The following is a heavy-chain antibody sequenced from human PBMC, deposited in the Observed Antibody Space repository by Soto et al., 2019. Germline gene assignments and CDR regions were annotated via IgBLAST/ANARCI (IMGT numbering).Heavy chain of an antibody. Sequence: QTLSLTCAISGDSGSSNSAAWNWIRQSPSRGLEWLGRTYYRSKWYNDYAVSVKSRITINPDTSKNQFSLQLNSVTPEDTAVYYCERDRSSGPKNFYYYYGMDVWGQGTTVTVSS. CDR1: GDSGSSNSAA. J-gene: IGHJ6*02. D-gene: IGHD6-25*01. CDR3: ERDRSSGPKNFYYYYGMDV. V-gene: IGHV6-1*01. CDR2: TYYRSKWYN.